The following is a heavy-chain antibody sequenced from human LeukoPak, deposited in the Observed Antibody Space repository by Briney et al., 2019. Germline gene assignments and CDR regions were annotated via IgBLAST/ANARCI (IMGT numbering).Heavy chain of an antibody. D-gene: IGHD3-22*01. CDR2: INPSGGST. Sequence: ASVKVSCKASGYTFTSYYMHWVRQGPGQGLEWMGIINPSGGSTSYAQRFQGRVTMTRDTSTNTVYMELSRLRSDDTAVYYCAREDLYYYDSSGSEYFQHWGQGTLVTVSS. J-gene: IGHJ1*01. CDR3: AREDLYYYDSSGSEYFQH. CDR1: GYTFTSYY. V-gene: IGHV1-46*01.